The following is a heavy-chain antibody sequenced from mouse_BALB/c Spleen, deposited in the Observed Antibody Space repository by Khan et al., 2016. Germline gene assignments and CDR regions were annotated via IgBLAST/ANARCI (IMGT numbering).Heavy chain of an antibody. V-gene: IGHV3-8*02. J-gene: IGHJ1*01. CDR2: ISYSGST. CDR1: GDSITSGY. CDR3: YYGRSYWYFDV. D-gene: IGHD1-1*01. Sequence: EVKLEVSGPSLVKPSQTLSLTCSVTGDSITSGYWNWIRKFPGNKLEYMGYISYSGSTYYNPSLKSRISITRATSKNQYYLQLNSVTTEDTATYYCYYGRSYWYFDVWGAGTTVTVSS.